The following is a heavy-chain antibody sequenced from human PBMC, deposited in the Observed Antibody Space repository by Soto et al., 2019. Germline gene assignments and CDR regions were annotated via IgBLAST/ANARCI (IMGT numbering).Heavy chain of an antibody. J-gene: IGHJ3*02. Sequence: GGSLRLSCVASGFTFDDYAMHWVRQAPGKGLEWVSGISWNSGSIGYADSVKGRFTISRDNAKNSLYLQMNSLRAEDTALYYCAKDRHDSRDGAFDIWGQGTMVTVSS. D-gene: IGHD1-1*01. CDR2: ISWNSGSI. V-gene: IGHV3-9*01. CDR1: GFTFDDYA. CDR3: AKDRHDSRDGAFDI.